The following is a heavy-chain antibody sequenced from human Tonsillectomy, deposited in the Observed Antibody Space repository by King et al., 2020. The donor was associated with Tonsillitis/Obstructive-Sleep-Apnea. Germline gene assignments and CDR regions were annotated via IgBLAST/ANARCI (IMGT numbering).Heavy chain of an antibody. CDR2: IRSKTFGETT. CDR3: SRESLYTNDESRNYYYYMDV. Sequence: VQLVESGGGLVQPGRSLRLSCRTSGFTFGDYALSWVRQAPGKGLEWVAFIRSKTFGETTEYAAYVKGRFTISRDESKSIAYLQMNSLKTDDTAVYYCSRESLYTNDESRNYYYYMDVWGEGTTVTVSS. J-gene: IGHJ6*03. V-gene: IGHV3-49*04. CDR1: GFTFGDYA. D-gene: IGHD4-11*01.